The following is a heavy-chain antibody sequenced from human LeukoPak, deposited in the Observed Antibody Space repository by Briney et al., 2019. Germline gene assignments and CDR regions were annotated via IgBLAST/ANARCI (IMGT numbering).Heavy chain of an antibody. D-gene: IGHD5-18*01. CDR1: GFTFSSYA. V-gene: IGHV3-23*01. CDR2: ISGSGGST. J-gene: IGHJ4*02. CDR3: AIAIYSYLDY. Sequence: GGSLRLPCAASGFTFSSYAMSWVRHAPAKGLEWVSAISGSGGSTYYADSVKGRLTISRHKSKNTLYLQTNSLRAEDTAVYYCAIAIYSYLDYWGQGTVVTVSS.